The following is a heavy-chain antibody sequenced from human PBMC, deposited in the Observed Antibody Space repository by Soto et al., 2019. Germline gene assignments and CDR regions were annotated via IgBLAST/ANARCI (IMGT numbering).Heavy chain of an antibody. CDR1: GGSISSSSYY. D-gene: IGHD6-13*01. CDR2: IYYSGST. Sequence: SETLSLTCTVSGGSISSSSYYWGWIRQPPGKGLEWIGSIYYSGSTYYNPSLKSRVTISVDTSKNQFSLKLSSVTAADTAVYYCARPLLVEQQLVQAYYYYYYGMDVWGKGTPVTVSS. V-gene: IGHV4-39*01. CDR3: ARPLLVEQQLVQAYYYYYYGMDV. J-gene: IGHJ6*04.